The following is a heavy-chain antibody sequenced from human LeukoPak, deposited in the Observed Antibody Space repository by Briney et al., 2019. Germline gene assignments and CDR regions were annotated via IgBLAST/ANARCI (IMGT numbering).Heavy chain of an antibody. CDR1: GGSISSYY. CDR3: ARWGISWWDDAFDI. D-gene: IGHD6-13*01. CDR2: IYTSGST. Sequence: SETLSLTCTVSGGSISSYYWSWIRQPAGKGLEWIGRIYTSGSTNYNPSLKSRVTMSVDTSKNQFSLKLSSVTAADTAVYYCARWGISWWDDAFDIWGQGTMVTVSS. J-gene: IGHJ3*02. V-gene: IGHV4-4*07.